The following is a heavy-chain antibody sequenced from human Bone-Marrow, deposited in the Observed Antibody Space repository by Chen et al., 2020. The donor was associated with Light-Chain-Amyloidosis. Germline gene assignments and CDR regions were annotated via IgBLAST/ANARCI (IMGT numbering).Heavy chain of an antibody. V-gene: IGHV3-74*01. D-gene: IGHD1-26*01. Sequence: EVQLVESGGGSTQPGGSLRLSCAASGFTFNDYWLHWVRQVPGKGLVWVARINSYGGSITYSDSVKGRFTISRDNAKNSLYLQMNNLRAEDTAVYYCARGGSYYYFDYWGQGILVTVSS. J-gene: IGHJ4*02. CDR1: GFTFNDYW. CDR3: ARGGSYYYFDY. CDR2: INSYGGSI.